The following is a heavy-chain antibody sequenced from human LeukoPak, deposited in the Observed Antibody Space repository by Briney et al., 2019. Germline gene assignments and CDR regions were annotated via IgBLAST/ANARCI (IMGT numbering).Heavy chain of an antibody. D-gene: IGHD3-10*01. CDR2: ISGSGGST. J-gene: IGHJ4*02. CDR1: GFTFSSYA. CDR3: AKDVGSGSFFDC. Sequence: GGSLRLSCAASGFTFSSYAMSWVRQAPGKGLEWVSAISGSGGSTYSADSVKGRLTISRDNSKNTLYLQMNSLRAEDTAVYYCAKDVGSGSFFDCWGQGTLVTVSS. V-gene: IGHV3-23*01.